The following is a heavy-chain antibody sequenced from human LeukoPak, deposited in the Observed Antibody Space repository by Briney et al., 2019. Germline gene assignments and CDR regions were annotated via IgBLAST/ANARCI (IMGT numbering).Heavy chain of an antibody. CDR1: GGSISSSSYY. D-gene: IGHD5-24*01. CDR2: IYYSGST. Sequence: PSETLSLTCTVSGGSISSSSYYWGWIRQPPGKGLEWIGSIYYSGSTYYNPSLKSRVTISVDTSKNQFSLKLSSVTAADTAVYYCARHPWGPMATIEDAFDIWGQGTMVTVSP. J-gene: IGHJ3*02. V-gene: IGHV4-39*01. CDR3: ARHPWGPMATIEDAFDI.